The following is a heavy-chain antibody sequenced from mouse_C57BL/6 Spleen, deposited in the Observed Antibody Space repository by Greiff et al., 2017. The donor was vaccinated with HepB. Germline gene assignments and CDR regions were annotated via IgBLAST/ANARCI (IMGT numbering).Heavy chain of an antibody. CDR2: IDPEDGET. CDR3: ALDDGGYFDV. Sequence: VQLKQSGAELVKPGASVKLSCTASGFNIKDYYMHWVKQRTEQGLEWIGRIDPEDGETKYAPKFQGKATITADPSSNTAYLQLSSLTSEDTAVYYCALDDGGYFDVWGTGTTVTVSS. D-gene: IGHD2-12*01. V-gene: IGHV14-2*01. J-gene: IGHJ1*03. CDR1: GFNIKDYY.